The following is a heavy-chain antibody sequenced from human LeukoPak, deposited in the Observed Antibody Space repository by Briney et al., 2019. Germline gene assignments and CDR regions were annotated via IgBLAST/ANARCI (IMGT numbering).Heavy chain of an antibody. J-gene: IGHJ3*02. CDR3: ARSLTYYYDSSGTADDAFDI. CDR1: GYTFTSYG. Sequence: ASVKVSCKASGYTFTSYGISWVRQAPGQGLEWMGWISAYNGNTNYAQKLQGRVTMTTDTSTSTAYMELRSLRSDDTAVYYCARSLTYYYDSSGTADDAFDIWGQGTMVTVSS. V-gene: IGHV1-18*01. CDR2: ISAYNGNT. D-gene: IGHD3-22*01.